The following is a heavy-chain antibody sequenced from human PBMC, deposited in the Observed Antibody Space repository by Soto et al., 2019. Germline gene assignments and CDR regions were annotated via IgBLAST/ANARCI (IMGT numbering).Heavy chain of an antibody. J-gene: IGHJ4*02. CDR2: IVVGSGNT. D-gene: IGHD3-16*02. CDR3: ARNIGIEYDLFDY. CDR1: GFTFTSSA. V-gene: IGHV1-58*01. Sequence: SVKVSCKASGFTFTSSAVQWVRQARGQRLEWIGWIVVGSGNTNYAQKFQERVTMTRDMSTSTAYMELSSLRSEDTAVYYCARNIGIEYDLFDYWGQGTLVTVSS.